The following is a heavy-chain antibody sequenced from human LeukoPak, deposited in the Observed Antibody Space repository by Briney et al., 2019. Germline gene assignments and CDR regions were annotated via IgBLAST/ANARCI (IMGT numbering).Heavy chain of an antibody. V-gene: IGHV3-9*01. CDR2: ISWNSGSI. Sequence: PGGSLRLSCATSGFTFDDYPMHWVRQAPGKGLEWVSTISWNSGSIGYADSVKGRFTISRDNAKNSVYLQMNSLRAGDTALYYCAKDSGSYDFDYWGQGTLVTVSS. J-gene: IGHJ4*02. CDR1: GFTFDDYP. D-gene: IGHD1-26*01. CDR3: AKDSGSYDFDY.